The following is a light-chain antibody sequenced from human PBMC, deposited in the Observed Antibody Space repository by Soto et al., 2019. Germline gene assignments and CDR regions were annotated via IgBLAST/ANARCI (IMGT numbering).Light chain of an antibody. CDR1: QSVSSN. J-gene: IGKJ4*02. CDR2: GAS. CDR3: QQYNNLPIT. Sequence: ITQTPAPLSVSPGERATLSCRASQSVSSNLAWYQQKPGQAPRLLIYGASTRATGIPARFSGSGSGTDFTLTITSLQSEDFAIYYCQQYNNLPITFGEGTKV. V-gene: IGKV3-15*01.